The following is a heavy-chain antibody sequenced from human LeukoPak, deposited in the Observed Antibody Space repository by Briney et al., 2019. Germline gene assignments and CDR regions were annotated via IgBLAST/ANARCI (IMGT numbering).Heavy chain of an antibody. CDR1: GFTFSSSA. CDR2: ISNNGGYT. V-gene: IGHV3-23*01. J-gene: IGHJ5*02. Sequence: QSGGSLRLSCAASGFTFSSSAMSWVRQAPGKGLEWVSAISNNGGYTYYADSVQGRFTISRDNSKNTLYLQMNSLRAEDTAVYYCAKDSKQWLVGLGWLDPWGQGTLVTVSS. D-gene: IGHD6-19*01. CDR3: AKDSKQWLVGLGWLDP.